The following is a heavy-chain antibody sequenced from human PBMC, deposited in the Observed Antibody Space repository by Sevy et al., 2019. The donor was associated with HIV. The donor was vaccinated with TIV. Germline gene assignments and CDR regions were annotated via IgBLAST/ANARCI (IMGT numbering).Heavy chain of an antibody. V-gene: IGHV3-7*03. CDR1: GFTFSNYW. Sequence: EGSLRLSCAASGFTFSNYWMTWVRQAPGKGLEWVANIKQDGSEKYYVDSVKDRFTISRDNAKNSLYLQMNSLRAEDKAVYYCARLPYDVCSGYYSSFDYWGQGTLVTVSS. D-gene: IGHD3-3*01. CDR3: ARLPYDVCSGYYSSFDY. J-gene: IGHJ4*02. CDR2: IKQDGSEK.